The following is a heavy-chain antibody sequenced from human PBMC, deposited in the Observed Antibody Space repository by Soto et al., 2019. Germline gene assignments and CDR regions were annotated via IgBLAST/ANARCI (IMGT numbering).Heavy chain of an antibody. CDR1: GYTFTDHY. CDR2: INPHSGDT. CDR3: ARGRTVNFYGMDV. J-gene: IGHJ6*02. V-gene: IGHV1-2*02. Sequence: QVQLVQSGAEVKKPGASVKVSYVASGYTFTDHYIHWVRQAPGQGREWMGWINPHSGDTIYAQKFQGRVTLTRDTYISTAYMELSRLRSDDTAVYYCARGRTVNFYGMDVWGQGTTVTVSS. D-gene: IGHD4-17*01.